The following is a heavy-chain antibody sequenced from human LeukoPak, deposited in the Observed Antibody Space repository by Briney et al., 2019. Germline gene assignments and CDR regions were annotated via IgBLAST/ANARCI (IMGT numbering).Heavy chain of an antibody. CDR1: GGSISSYY. CDR2: IYYSGST. V-gene: IGHV4-59*01. CDR3: ARDPYSSGWYGGDAFDI. J-gene: IGHJ3*02. Sequence: SETLSLTCTVSGGSISSYYWSWVRQPPGKGLEWIGYIYYSGSTNYNPSLKSRVTISVDTSKNQFSLKLSSVTAADTAVYYCARDPYSSGWYGGDAFDIWGQGTMVTVSS. D-gene: IGHD6-19*01.